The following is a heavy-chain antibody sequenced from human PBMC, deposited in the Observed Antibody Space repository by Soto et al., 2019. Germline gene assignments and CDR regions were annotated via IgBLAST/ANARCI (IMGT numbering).Heavy chain of an antibody. J-gene: IGHJ4*02. Sequence: EASVTVSCKASGYTFTGCTLHWLRQAPGQGLEWMGWINAGNGNTEYSQDFQGKVSITSDTSASTVYMELSSLRSTDTAAYFCAREVSGYKRRSFDSWGQGTLVTVSS. CDR1: GYTFTGCT. D-gene: IGHD3-22*01. CDR2: INAGNGNT. V-gene: IGHV1-3*01. CDR3: AREVSGYKRRSFDS.